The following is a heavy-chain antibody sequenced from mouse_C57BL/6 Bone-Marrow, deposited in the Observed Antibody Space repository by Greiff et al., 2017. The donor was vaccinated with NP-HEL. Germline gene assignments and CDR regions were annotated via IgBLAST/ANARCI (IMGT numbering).Heavy chain of an antibody. D-gene: IGHD1-1*01. CDR3: TRRIYYYGSNDY. Sequence: EVQLVESGGDLVKPGGSLKLSCAASGFTFSSYGMSWVRQTPDKRLEWVATISSGGSYTYYPDSVKGRFTITRDNTKNTRYLQMSSLKSEDTAMYYCTRRIYYYGSNDYWGQGTTLTVSS. J-gene: IGHJ2*01. CDR2: ISSGGSYT. V-gene: IGHV5-6*01. CDR1: GFTFSSYG.